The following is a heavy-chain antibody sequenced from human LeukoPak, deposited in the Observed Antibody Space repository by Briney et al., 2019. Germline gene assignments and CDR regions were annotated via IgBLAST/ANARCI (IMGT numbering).Heavy chain of an antibody. CDR1: GYTLTELS. V-gene: IGHV1-24*01. Sequence: ASVKVSCKVSGYTLTELSMHWVRQAPGKGLEWVGGFDPEDGETIYAQKFQGRVTMTEDTSTDTAYMELSSLRSEDTAVYYCAKAVRGFGYYYYGMDVWGQGTTVTVSS. CDR3: AKAVRGFGYYYYGMDV. CDR2: FDPEDGET. D-gene: IGHD3-10*01. J-gene: IGHJ6*02.